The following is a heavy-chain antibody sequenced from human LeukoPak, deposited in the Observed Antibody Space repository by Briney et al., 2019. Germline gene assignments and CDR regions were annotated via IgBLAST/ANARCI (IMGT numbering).Heavy chain of an antibody. CDR2: INPSGGST. D-gene: IGHD4-17*01. J-gene: IGHJ1*01. CDR3: ARNPYGDEGYFQH. CDR1: GYTFTSYY. Sequence: ASVKVSCKASGYTFTSYYMHWVRQAPGQGLEWMGIINPSGGSTSYAQKFQGRVTMTRDTSTSIVYMELSSLRSEDTAVYYCARNPYGDEGYFQHWGQGTLVTVSS. V-gene: IGHV1-46*01.